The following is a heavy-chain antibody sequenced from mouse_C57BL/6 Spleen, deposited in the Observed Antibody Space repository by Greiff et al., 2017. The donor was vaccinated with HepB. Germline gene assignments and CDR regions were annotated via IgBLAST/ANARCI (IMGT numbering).Heavy chain of an antibody. CDR2: IDPSDSYT. CDR1: GYTFTSYW. D-gene: IGHD2-10*02. Sequence: VQLQQPGAELVMPGASVKLSCKASGYTFTSYWMHWVKQRPGQGLEWIGEIDPSDSYTNYNQKFKGKSTLTVDKSSSTAYMQLSSLASEDSAVYYCARPPLYGNSAWFAYWGQGTLVTVSA. CDR3: ARPPLYGNSAWFAY. V-gene: IGHV1-69*01. J-gene: IGHJ3*01.